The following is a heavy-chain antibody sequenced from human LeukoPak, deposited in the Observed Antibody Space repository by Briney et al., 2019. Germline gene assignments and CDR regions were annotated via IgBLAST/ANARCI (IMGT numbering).Heavy chain of an antibody. CDR2: IYYTGSS. CDR1: GFTFSSYS. D-gene: IGHD3-22*01. J-gene: IGHJ6*03. Sequence: LRLSCAPSGFTFSSYSMNGVPQAPGKGLEWMGCIYYTGSSHHKTSLTSRATISVDTSKNPFSLKLTSVSAADTAVYYCTRAASSGPLFTYHMDVWGKGTTVTVSS. V-gene: IGHV4-59*12. CDR3: TRAASSGPLFTYHMDV.